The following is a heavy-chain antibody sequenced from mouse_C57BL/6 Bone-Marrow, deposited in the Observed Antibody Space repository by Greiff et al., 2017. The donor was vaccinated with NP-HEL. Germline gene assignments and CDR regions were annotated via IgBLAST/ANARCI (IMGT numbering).Heavy chain of an antibody. D-gene: IGHD1-1*01. CDR2: IHPNSGST. CDR3: ARRGITTVDAMDY. V-gene: IGHV1-64*01. J-gene: IGHJ4*01. CDR1: GYTFTSYW. Sequence: VQLQESGAELVKPGASVKLSCKASGYTFTSYWMHWVKQRPGQGLEWIGMIHPNSGSTNYNEKFKSKATLTVDKSSSTAYMQLSSLTSEDSAVYYCARRGITTVDAMDYWGQGTSVTVSS.